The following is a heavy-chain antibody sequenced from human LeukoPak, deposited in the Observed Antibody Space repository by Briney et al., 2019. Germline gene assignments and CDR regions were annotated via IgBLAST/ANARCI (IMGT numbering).Heavy chain of an antibody. CDR2: INPNSSGA. CDR1: GYTFTGYY. Sequence: GASVKVSCKAPGYTFTGYYMHWVRQAPGQGLEWMGWINPNSSGANYAQKFQGRVTMTRNTSISTAYMELSRLSPDGTAVYYCARGMLRGYSYLLAYWGQGTLVTVPS. CDR3: ARGMLRGYSYLLAY. D-gene: IGHD5-18*01. V-gene: IGHV1-2*02. J-gene: IGHJ4*02.